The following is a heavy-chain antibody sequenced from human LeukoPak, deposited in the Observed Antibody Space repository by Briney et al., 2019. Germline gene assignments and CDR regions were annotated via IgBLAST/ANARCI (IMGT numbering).Heavy chain of an antibody. D-gene: IGHD2-2*01. CDR3: AREGEYCSSTSCYALGAFDI. CDR2: ISSFSSTI. Sequence: PGGSLRLSCAASGFTFSSYEMNWVRQAPGKGLEWLSYISSFSSTIYYADSVKGRFTISRDNSKNTLYLQMNSLRAEDTAVYYCAREGEYCSSTSCYALGAFDIWGQGTMVTVSS. V-gene: IGHV3-48*01. J-gene: IGHJ3*02. CDR1: GFTFSSYE.